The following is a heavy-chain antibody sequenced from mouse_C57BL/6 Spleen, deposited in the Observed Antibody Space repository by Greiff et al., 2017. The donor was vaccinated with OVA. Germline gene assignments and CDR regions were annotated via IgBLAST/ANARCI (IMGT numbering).Heavy chain of an antibody. J-gene: IGHJ3*01. CDR1: GYTFTSYW. Sequence: QVQLQQPGAELVRPGTSVKLSCKASGYTFTSYWMHWVKQRPGQGLAWIGVIDPSDSYTNYNQKFKGKATLTVDTSSSTAYMQLSSLTSEDSAVYYCAREDSSGYVGFAYWGQGTLVTVSA. CDR3: AREDSSGYVGFAY. D-gene: IGHD3-2*02. CDR2: IDPSDSYT. V-gene: IGHV1-59*01.